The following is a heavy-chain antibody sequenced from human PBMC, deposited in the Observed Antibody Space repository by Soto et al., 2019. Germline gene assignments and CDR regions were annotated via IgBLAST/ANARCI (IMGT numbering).Heavy chain of an antibody. CDR1: GGSISSYY. Sequence: SETLSLTCSVSGGSISSYYWSWIRQPPGKGLEWIGNIHYNGNTKYSPSLKSRVTMSVDTSKNHFSLKLISVTTADTAVYFCAREGNLGRWIQPLDSWGQGTLVTVSS. V-gene: IGHV4-59*01. CDR2: IHYNGNT. CDR3: AREGNLGRWIQPLDS. J-gene: IGHJ4*02. D-gene: IGHD2-2*03.